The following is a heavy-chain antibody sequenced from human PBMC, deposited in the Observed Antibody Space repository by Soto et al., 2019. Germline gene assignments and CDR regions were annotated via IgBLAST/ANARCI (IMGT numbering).Heavy chain of an antibody. Sequence: ASVKVSCKASGYTFTSYYMHWVRQPPGQGLEWMGIINPSGGSTSYAKKFQGRVTMTRDTSTSTVYMELSSLRSEDTAVYYCARGVPAYSSGWSYTDYWGQGTLVTVSS. V-gene: IGHV1-46*01. CDR2: INPSGGST. CDR1: GYTFTSYY. CDR3: ARGVPAYSSGWSYTDY. J-gene: IGHJ4*02. D-gene: IGHD6-19*01.